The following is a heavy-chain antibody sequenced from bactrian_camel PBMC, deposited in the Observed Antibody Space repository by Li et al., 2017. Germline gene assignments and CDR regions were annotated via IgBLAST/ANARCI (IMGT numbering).Heavy chain of an antibody. CDR1: GSTGC. CDR2: ITPDGARQ. CDR3: AAAGSNAWYPLRSSAYNW. J-gene: IGHJ4*01. Sequence: DVQLVESGGGSGQAGGSLRLSCAASGSTGCMAWFRQAPGQARVGVAAITPDGARQFYADSVGGRFTISKDNGKNTTYLDMNNLKPDDTAIYYCAAAGSNAWYPLRSSAYNWWGQGTQVTVS. V-gene: IGHV3S31*01. D-gene: IGHD5*01.